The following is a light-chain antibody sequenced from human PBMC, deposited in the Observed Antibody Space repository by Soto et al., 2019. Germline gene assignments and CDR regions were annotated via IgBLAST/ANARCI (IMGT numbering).Light chain of an antibody. Sequence: QSALTQPPSVSGSPVRTVTISFTGGTGYDVHWYQHLPGRAPKLLMYGFNSRAPGVPDRFSISKSGTSESLTISGLQPEDEAEYFCQSFDESLRGFVFGSGTKVTVL. CDR3: QSFDESLRGFV. V-gene: IGLV1-40*01. J-gene: IGLJ1*01. CDR1: GTGYD. CDR2: GFN.